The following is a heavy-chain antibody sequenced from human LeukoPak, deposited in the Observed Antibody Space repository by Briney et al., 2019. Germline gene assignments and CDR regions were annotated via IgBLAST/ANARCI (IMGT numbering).Heavy chain of an antibody. CDR2: INPNSGGT. V-gene: IGHV1-2*02. Sequence: ASVKVSCKASGYTFTGYYMHWVRQAPGQGREWMGWINPNSGGTNYAQKFQGRVTMTRDTSISTAYMELSRLRSDDTAVYYCARSIAVAGQGVDYWGQGTLVTVSS. J-gene: IGHJ4*02. D-gene: IGHD6-19*01. CDR3: ARSIAVAGQGVDY. CDR1: GYTFTGYY.